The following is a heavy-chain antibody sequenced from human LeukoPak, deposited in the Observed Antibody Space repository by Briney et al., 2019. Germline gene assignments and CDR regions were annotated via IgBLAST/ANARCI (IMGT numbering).Heavy chain of an antibody. CDR1: GGSFSGYY. CDR2: INHSGST. D-gene: IGHD2-2*02. CDR3: ARRRACSTTSCYRTYNWFDR. J-gene: IGHJ5*02. V-gene: IGHV4-34*01. Sequence: PSETLSLTCAAYGGSFSGYYWSCIRRTPGKGLEWIGEINHSGSTNYNPSSKSRVTISVDTSKNKFSLKQSSVTAADTAVYYCARRRACSTTSCYRTYNWFDRWGQGTLVTVS.